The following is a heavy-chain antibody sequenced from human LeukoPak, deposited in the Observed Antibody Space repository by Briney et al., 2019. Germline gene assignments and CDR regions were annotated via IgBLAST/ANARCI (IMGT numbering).Heavy chain of an antibody. D-gene: IGHD1-7*01. CDR3: ATDLSNYALDY. CDR1: GYTLTELS. Sequence: ASVKVSCKVSGYTLTELSMHWVRQAPGKGLEWMGGFDPEDGETIYAQKFQGRVTMTEGTSTDTAYMELSSLRSEDTAVYYCATDLSNYALDYWGQGTLVTVSS. V-gene: IGHV1-24*01. CDR2: FDPEDGET. J-gene: IGHJ4*02.